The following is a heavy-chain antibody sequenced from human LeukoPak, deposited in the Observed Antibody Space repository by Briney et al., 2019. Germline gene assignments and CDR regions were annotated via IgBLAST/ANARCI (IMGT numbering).Heavy chain of an antibody. CDR1: GYTFTGYY. CDR3: ARDLSRLKVVPAATNWFDP. J-gene: IGHJ5*02. V-gene: IGHV1-2*06. D-gene: IGHD2-2*01. Sequence: ASVKVSCKASGYTFTGYYMHWVRQAPGQGLEWMGRINPNSGGTNYAQKFQGRVTMTRDTSISTAYMELSRLRSDDTAAYYCARDLSRLKVVPAATNWFDPWGQGTLVTVSS. CDR2: INPNSGGT.